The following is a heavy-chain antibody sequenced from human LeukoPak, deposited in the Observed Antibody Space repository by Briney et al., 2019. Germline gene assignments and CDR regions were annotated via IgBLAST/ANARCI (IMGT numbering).Heavy chain of an antibody. J-gene: IGHJ4*02. CDR3: AREILGGFNPGAY. CDR1: LDSTTSNF. V-gene: IGHV4-4*02. D-gene: IGHD1-14*01. Sequence: SQTLSLTCTVSLDSTTSNFWSWVRQPPGKGLEWIGEIHRSGSPNYNPSLQSRVTISIDRSRNQIVLELSSVTAADTAVYYCAREILGGFNPGAYWGQGILVTVSS. CDR2: IHRSGSP.